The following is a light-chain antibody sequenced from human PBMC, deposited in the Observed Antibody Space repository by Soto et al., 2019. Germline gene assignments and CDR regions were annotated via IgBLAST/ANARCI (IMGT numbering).Light chain of an antibody. CDR3: SLYTGTTVV. Sequence: QSALTQPPSASGSPGQSVTVSCTGTSGDVGDYNHVSWYQQHPGKAPKLMIFEVTKRPSGVPDRFSGSKSGNTASLTVSGLQAEDEAYYYCSLYTGTTVVFGGGTKLTVL. CDR1: SGDVGDYNH. CDR2: EVT. J-gene: IGLJ2*01. V-gene: IGLV2-8*01.